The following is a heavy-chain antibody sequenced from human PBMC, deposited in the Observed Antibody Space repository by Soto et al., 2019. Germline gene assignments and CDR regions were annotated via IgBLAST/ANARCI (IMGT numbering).Heavy chain of an antibody. V-gene: IGHV3-64*04. Sequence: GGSLSLSCSASGFTFSSYAMHWFRQAPGKGLEYVSAISSNGGSTYYADSVKGRFTISRDNSKNTLYLQMNSLRAEDTAVYYCARDAAWELLTYYYYGMDVWGQGTTVTVSS. CDR3: ARDAAWELLTYYYYGMDV. CDR2: ISSNGGST. D-gene: IGHD1-26*01. CDR1: GFTFSSYA. J-gene: IGHJ6*02.